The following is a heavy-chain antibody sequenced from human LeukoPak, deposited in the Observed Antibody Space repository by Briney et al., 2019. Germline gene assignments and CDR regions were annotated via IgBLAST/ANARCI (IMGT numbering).Heavy chain of an antibody. CDR3: ARATVSVFDY. V-gene: IGHV4-30-2*01. CDR1: GDSISSGDYS. J-gene: IGHJ4*02. D-gene: IGHD4-11*01. CDR2: IFHSGSS. Sequence: SETLALTCTVSGDSISSGDYSWSWIRQPSGKGLEWIGYIFHSGSSYYNPSLRSRVTISVDTSKNQFSLKLSSVTAADTAVYYCARATVSVFDYWGQGTLVTVSS.